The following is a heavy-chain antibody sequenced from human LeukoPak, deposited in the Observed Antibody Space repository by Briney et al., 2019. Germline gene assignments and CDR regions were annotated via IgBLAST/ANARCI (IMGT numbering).Heavy chain of an antibody. J-gene: IGHJ4*02. V-gene: IGHV3-23*01. D-gene: IGHD3-22*01. CDR3: ARGGYDSSGNPDY. CDR1: GFTFSSYA. Sequence: VGSLRLSCAASGFTFSSYAMNWVRQAPGKGLEWVSAISRSGVSTYYADSVKGRFTISRDNSRDTLYLQMSSLRAEDTAVYYCARGGYDSSGNPDYWGQGTLVAVSS. CDR2: ISRSGVST.